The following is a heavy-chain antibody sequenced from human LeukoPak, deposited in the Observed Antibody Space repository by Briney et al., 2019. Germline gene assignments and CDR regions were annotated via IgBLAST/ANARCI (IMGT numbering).Heavy chain of an antibody. Sequence: SETLSLTCTVSGGPISSHYWSWIRQPPGKGLEWIGYIYYSGSTNYNPSLKSRVTISVDTSKNQFSLKLSSVTAADTAVYYCARHSTLYYYYMDVWGKGTTVTVSS. D-gene: IGHD6-13*01. CDR3: ARHSTLYYYYMDV. CDR1: GGPISSHY. V-gene: IGHV4-59*11. CDR2: IYYSGST. J-gene: IGHJ6*03.